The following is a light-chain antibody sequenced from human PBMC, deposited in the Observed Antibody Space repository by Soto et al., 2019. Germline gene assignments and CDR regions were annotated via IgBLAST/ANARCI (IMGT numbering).Light chain of an antibody. CDR2: GNN. V-gene: IGLV1-40*01. CDR1: SSNIGSGYD. CDR3: QSYDSRMSVV. Sequence: SVLTQPPSVSGAPGQRVTISCTGSSSNIGSGYDVHWYQQLPGTAPKLLIYGNNNRPSGVPDRFSGSKSGTSASLAITGLQAEDEADYYCQSYDSRMSVVFGGGTKVTVL. J-gene: IGLJ2*01.